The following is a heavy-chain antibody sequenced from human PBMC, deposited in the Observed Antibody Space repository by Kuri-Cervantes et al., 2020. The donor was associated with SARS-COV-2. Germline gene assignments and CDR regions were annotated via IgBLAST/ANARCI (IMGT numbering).Heavy chain of an antibody. Sequence: KVSCKGSGYSSTSYWISWVRQMPGKGLEWMGRIDPSDSYTNYSPSFQGHVTISADKSISTAYLQWSSLKASDTAMYYCARDMTYYYYGMDVWGQGTTVTVSS. CDR1: GYSSTSYW. CDR3: ARDMTYYYYGMDV. J-gene: IGHJ6*02. CDR2: IDPSDSYT. V-gene: IGHV5-10-1*01.